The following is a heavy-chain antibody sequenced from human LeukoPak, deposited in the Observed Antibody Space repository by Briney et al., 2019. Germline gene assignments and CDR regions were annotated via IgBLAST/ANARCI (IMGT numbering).Heavy chain of an antibody. CDR3: AKGNNYYDSSGHYDH. Sequence: QPGGSLRLSCAASGFTLSTYWMHWVRQAPGKGLVWVSRINPDGSTTTYADSVEGRFTISRDNAKNTLYLQMNSLRAEDTATYYCAKGNNYYDSSGHYDHWGQGALVTVSS. D-gene: IGHD3-22*01. CDR1: GFTLSTYW. V-gene: IGHV3-74*01. CDR2: INPDGSTT. J-gene: IGHJ4*02.